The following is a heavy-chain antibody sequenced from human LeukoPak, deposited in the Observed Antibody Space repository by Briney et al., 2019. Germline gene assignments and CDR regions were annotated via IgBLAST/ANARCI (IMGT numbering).Heavy chain of an antibody. D-gene: IGHD5-12*01. J-gene: IGHJ4*02. CDR3: ASASRESYSGYGVFFDY. Sequence: PGGSLRLSCAASGFTFSSYWMHWVRQAPGKGLVWVSRINSDGSSTSYADSVKGRFTISRDISKNTLYLQMNTLRVEDTAVYYCASASRESYSGYGVFFDYWGQGTLVTVSS. V-gene: IGHV3-74*01. CDR2: INSDGSST. CDR1: GFTFSSYW.